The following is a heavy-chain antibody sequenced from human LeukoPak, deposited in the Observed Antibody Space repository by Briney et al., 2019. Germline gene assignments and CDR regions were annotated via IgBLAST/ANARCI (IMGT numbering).Heavy chain of an antibody. J-gene: IGHJ4*02. CDR2: IYPGDSDT. D-gene: IGHD3-10*01. Sequence: GESLKISCKGSGYSFTSYWIGWVRQMPGKGLEWMGIIYPGDSDTRYSPSFQGQVTISADKSISTAYLQWSGLKASDTAMYYCARRDYYGSGSYYYFDYWGQGTLVTVSS. CDR1: GYSFTSYW. V-gene: IGHV5-51*01. CDR3: ARRDYYGSGSYYYFDY.